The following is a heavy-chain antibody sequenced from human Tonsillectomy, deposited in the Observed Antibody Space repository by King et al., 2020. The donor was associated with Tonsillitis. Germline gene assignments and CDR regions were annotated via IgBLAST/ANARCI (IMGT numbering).Heavy chain of an antibody. Sequence: QLVQSGAEVKKPGASVKVSCKASGYIFTSYYMHWLRQAPGQGLEWMGIINPSGGSTSYAQKLQGRVSMTRDTSTSTVYMELSSLRSEDTAAYYCARGHFSSSSCYSGYYYYYGMDVWGQGTTVTVSS. CDR1: GYIFTSYY. CDR2: INPSGGST. D-gene: IGHD2-2*02. J-gene: IGHJ6*02. CDR3: ARGHFSSSSCYSGYYYYYGMDV. V-gene: IGHV1-46*03.